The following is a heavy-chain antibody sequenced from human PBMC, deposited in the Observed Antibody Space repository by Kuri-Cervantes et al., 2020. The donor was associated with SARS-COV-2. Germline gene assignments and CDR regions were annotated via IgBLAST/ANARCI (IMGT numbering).Heavy chain of an antibody. CDR2: IYYSGST. D-gene: IGHD2-15*01. V-gene: IGHV4-30-4*08. J-gene: IGHJ4*02. CDR1: GGSISSGDYY. Sequence: SETLSLTCTVSGGSISSGDYYWSWIRQPPGKGLEWIGYIYYSGSTYYNPSLKSRVTISVDTSKNQFSLKLSSVTAADTAVYYCATHSIVSYYFDYWGQGTLVTVSS. CDR3: ATHSIVSYYFDY.